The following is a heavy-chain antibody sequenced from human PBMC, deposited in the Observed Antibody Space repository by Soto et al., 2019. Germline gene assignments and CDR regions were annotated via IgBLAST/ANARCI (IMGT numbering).Heavy chain of an antibody. V-gene: IGHV1-46*01. J-gene: IGHJ6*02. CDR3: ARDQTIVVVSADSTPEIPTYGMDV. Sequence: QVHLVQSGAEVKKPGASVKVSCKATGYTITSQYMHWVRQAPGQGLEWMGIINPSGGSTSYAQKFQGRVTMTRDTSTSTVYMELSSLRSEDTAVYYCARDQTIVVVSADSTPEIPTYGMDVWGQGTMVTVSS. CDR1: GYTITSQY. D-gene: IGHD3-22*01. CDR2: INPSGGST.